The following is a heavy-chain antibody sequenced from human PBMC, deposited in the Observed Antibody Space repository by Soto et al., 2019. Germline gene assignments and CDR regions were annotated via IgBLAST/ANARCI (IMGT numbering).Heavy chain of an antibody. CDR1: GFTFSSFA. CDR2: IRGSADST. J-gene: IGHJ6*02. CDR3: AKTRGAMIYAISVYGMDG. D-gene: IGHD2-8*01. Sequence: EVQLLESGGGLVQPGGSLRLSCAASGFTFSSFALNWVRQAPGTGLEWVSIIRGSADSTFYADAVKGRFTISRDNSKNMLYLQINSLRAEDTAVYYCAKTRGAMIYAISVYGMDGWVQGTTVTVSS. V-gene: IGHV3-23*01.